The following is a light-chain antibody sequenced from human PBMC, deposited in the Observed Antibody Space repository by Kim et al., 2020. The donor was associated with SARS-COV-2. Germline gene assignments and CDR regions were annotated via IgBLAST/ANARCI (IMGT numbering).Light chain of an antibody. Sequence: EIVMTQSPATLSVSPGERATLSCRASQSVSSNLAWYQQKLGQAPRLLIYGAAARATGIPARFSGSGSGTEFTLTISSLQSEDFAVYYCQQYHNWPRTFGQGTKVDIK. CDR3: QQYHNWPRT. V-gene: IGKV3-15*01. J-gene: IGKJ1*01. CDR2: GAA. CDR1: QSVSSN.